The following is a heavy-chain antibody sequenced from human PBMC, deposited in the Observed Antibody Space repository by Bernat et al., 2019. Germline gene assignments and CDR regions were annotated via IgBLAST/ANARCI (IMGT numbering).Heavy chain of an antibody. CDR3: ARAVEGYSNYPRGCYYYMDV. CDR1: GSSTSSNYY. J-gene: IGHJ6*03. V-gene: IGHV4-38-2*01. CDR2: VSHTGST. Sequence: QVQLQESGPGLVKPSETLSLTCAVSGSSTSSNYYWGWIRQPPGKGLEWIGSVSHTGSTYYNPSLKSRVTISVDTSQIQFSLKLISVTAADTALYYCARAVEGYSNYPRGCYYYMDVWGKGTTVTVSS. D-gene: IGHD4-11*01.